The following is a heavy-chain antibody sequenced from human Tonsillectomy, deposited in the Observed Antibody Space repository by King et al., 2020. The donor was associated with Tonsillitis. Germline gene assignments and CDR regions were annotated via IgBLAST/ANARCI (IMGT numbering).Heavy chain of an antibody. V-gene: IGHV3-23*04. D-gene: IGHD3-3*01. J-gene: IGHJ3*02. CDR2: ISGSGCST. Sequence: VQLVESGGGLVQPGGSLRLSCAASGFTFSSYAMSWVRQAPGKGLEWVSAISGSGCSTYYADPAKGRFPISRDKSKNTRYLQMNSLRAEDTDVYYCANYEFWSGYSRPFFSSAISGSPSRVDIWRQGTMVTV. CDR1: GFTFSSYA. CDR3: ANYEFWSGYSRPFFSSAISGSPSRVDI.